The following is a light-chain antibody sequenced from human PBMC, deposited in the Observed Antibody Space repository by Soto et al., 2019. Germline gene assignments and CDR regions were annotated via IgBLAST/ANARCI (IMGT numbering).Light chain of an antibody. Sequence: DIQMTQSPSSLSASVGDRVTITCRASQSISSYLNWYQQKPGKAPKLLIYAASILQSGVPSRFSGSGSGTDFTLTISSLQPEDFAAYYCQQSYSTLPYTFGQGTKLEIK. V-gene: IGKV1-39*01. J-gene: IGKJ2*01. CDR1: QSISSY. CDR2: AAS. CDR3: QQSYSTLPYT.